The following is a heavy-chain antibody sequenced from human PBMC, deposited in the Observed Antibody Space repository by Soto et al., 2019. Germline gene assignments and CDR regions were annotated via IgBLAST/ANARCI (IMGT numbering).Heavy chain of an antibody. CDR2: IIPILGIA. CDR1: GGTFSSYT. CDR3: ARDLRITMVRGVDAFDI. J-gene: IGHJ3*02. V-gene: IGHV1-69*08. D-gene: IGHD3-10*01. Sequence: QVQLVQSGAEVKKPGSSVKVSCKASGGTFSSYTISWVRQATGQGLEWMGRIIPILGIANYAQKLQGRVTITADKSTSTAYMELSSLRSEDTAVYYCARDLRITMVRGVDAFDIWGQGTMVTVSS.